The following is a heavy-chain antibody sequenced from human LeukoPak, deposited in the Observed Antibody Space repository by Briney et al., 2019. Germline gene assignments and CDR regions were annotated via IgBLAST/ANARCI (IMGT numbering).Heavy chain of an antibody. V-gene: IGHV3-7*01. CDR3: ARSRSGYNY. CDR2: IKEDGSET. J-gene: IGHJ4*02. D-gene: IGHD3-22*01. CDR1: GFTFSNYW. Sequence: GGSLRLSCAASGFTFSNYWMSWVRQAPGKGPEWMGNIKEDGSETYYVDSVKGRFTISRDNAKNTLYLQMNSLRAEDTAVYYCARSRSGYNYWGQGTLVTVSS.